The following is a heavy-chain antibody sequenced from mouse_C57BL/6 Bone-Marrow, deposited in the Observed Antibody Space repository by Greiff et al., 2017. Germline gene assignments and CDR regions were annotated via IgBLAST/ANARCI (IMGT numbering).Heavy chain of an antibody. CDR2: IEPSDSYT. V-gene: IGHV1-69*01. CDR1: GYTFTSYW. D-gene: IGHD3-2*02. Sequence: QVQLQQPGAELVMPGASVKLSCKASGYTFTSYWMHWVKQRPGQGLEWIGEIEPSDSYTNYNQKFKGKSTLTVDKSSSTAYMQLSSLTSEDSAVYYCAREDSSGYYFDYWGQGTTLTVSS. J-gene: IGHJ2*01. CDR3: AREDSSGYYFDY.